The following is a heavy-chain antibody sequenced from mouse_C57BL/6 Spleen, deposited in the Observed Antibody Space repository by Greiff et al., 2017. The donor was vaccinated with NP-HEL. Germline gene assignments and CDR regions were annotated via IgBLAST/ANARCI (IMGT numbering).Heavy chain of an antibody. D-gene: IGHD3-2*02. Sequence: DVKLQESGPGLVKPSQSLSLTCSVTGYSITSGYYWNWIRQFPGNKLEWMGYISYDGSNNYNPSLKNRISITRDTSKNQFFLKLNSVTTEDTATYYCAREGETAQTYWGQGTLVTVSA. CDR1: GYSITSGYY. V-gene: IGHV3-6*01. J-gene: IGHJ3*01. CDR2: ISYDGSN. CDR3: AREGETAQTY.